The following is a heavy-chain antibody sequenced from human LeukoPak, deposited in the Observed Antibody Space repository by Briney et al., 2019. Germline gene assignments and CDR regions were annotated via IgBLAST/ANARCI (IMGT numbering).Heavy chain of an antibody. Sequence: GGSLRLSCAASGLTFSNYAMTWVRQAPGKGLEWVSSIIVSGSRTYYADSVKGRLTISRDSSKNTLYLQMNSLRAEDTALYYCSKDPNGDYIGAFDMWGPGTLVTVSS. D-gene: IGHD4-17*01. J-gene: IGHJ3*02. CDR2: IIVSGSRT. V-gene: IGHV3-23*01. CDR3: SKDPNGDYIGAFDM. CDR1: GLTFSNYA.